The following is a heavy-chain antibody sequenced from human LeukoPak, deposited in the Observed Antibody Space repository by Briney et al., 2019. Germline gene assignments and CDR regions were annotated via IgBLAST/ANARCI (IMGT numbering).Heavy chain of an antibody. J-gene: IGHJ5*02. Sequence: SVKVSCKASGGTFSSYAISWVRQAPGQGLEWMGGIIPIFGTANYAQKFQGRVTITADKSTSTAYMELSSLRSEDTAVYYCARDLNNWNYGAWFDPWGQGTLVTVSS. CDR2: IIPIFGTA. D-gene: IGHD1-7*01. V-gene: IGHV1-69*06. CDR1: GGTFSSYA. CDR3: ARDLNNWNYGAWFDP.